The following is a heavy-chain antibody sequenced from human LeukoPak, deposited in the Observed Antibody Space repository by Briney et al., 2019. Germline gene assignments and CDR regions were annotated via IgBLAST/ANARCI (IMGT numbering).Heavy chain of an antibody. CDR2: FDPEDGET. CDR3: ARGPRPLLGYCSSTSCYMFRTNWFDP. CDR1: GYTLTELS. D-gene: IGHD2-2*02. J-gene: IGHJ5*02. V-gene: IGHV1-24*01. Sequence: ASVKVSCKVSGYTLTELSMHWVRQAPGKGLEWMGGFDPEDGETIYAQKFQGRVTMTEDTSTDTAYMELSSLRSEDTAVYYCARGPRPLLGYCSSTSCYMFRTNWFDPWGQGTLVTVSS.